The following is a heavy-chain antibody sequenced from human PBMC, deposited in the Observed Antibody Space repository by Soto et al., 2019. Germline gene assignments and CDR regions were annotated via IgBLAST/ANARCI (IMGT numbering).Heavy chain of an antibody. CDR1: GGSISSGGYS. V-gene: IGHV4-30-2*01. CDR2: IYHSGST. CDR3: ALGTSDAFDI. J-gene: IGHJ3*02. Sequence: SATLSLTCAVSGGSISSGGYSWSWIRQPPGKGLEWIGYIYHSGSTYYNPSLKSRVTISVDRSKNQFSLKLSSVTAADTAVYYCALGTSDAFDIWGQGTMVT.